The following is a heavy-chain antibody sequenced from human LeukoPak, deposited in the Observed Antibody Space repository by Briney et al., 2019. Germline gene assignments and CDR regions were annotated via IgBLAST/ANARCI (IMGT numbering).Heavy chain of an antibody. CDR3: ARGERGLYCSSTSCYPVL. Sequence: GRSLRLSCAASGFTFNDYAMHWVRQAPGKGLEWVSSISSSSSYIYYADSVKGRFTISRDNAKNSLYLQMNSLRAEDTAVYYCARGERGLYCSSTSCYPVLGGQGTLVTVSS. D-gene: IGHD2-2*01. J-gene: IGHJ4*02. V-gene: IGHV3-21*01. CDR2: ISSSSSYI. CDR1: GFTFNDYA.